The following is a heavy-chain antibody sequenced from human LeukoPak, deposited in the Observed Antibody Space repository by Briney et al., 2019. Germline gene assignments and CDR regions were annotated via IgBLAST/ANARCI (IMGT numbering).Heavy chain of an antibody. CDR2: INHSGST. CDR1: GGSFSGYY. Sequence: SETLSLTCAVYGGSFSGYYWSWIRQPPGKGLEWIGEINHSGSTNYNPSLKSRVTISVDTSKNQFSLKLSSVTAADTAVYYCARARYCGGDCYGYFQHWGQGTLVTVSS. V-gene: IGHV4-34*01. D-gene: IGHD2-21*02. CDR3: ARARYCGGDCYGYFQH. J-gene: IGHJ1*01.